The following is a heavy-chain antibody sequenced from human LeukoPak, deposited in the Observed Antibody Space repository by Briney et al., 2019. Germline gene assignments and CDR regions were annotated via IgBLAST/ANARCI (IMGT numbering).Heavy chain of an antibody. CDR2: NRNKANSYTT. D-gene: IGHD6-19*01. J-gene: IGHJ4*02. CDR3: ARSYSSGWYVDY. V-gene: IGHV3-72*01. Sequence: GGSLRLSCAASGFILSDHYMDWVRQAPGKGLEWVGRNRNKANSYTTEYGASVKGRFTISRDDSKNSMYLQMNSLKTEDTAVYYCARSYSSGWYVDYWGQGTLVTVSS. CDR1: GFILSDHY.